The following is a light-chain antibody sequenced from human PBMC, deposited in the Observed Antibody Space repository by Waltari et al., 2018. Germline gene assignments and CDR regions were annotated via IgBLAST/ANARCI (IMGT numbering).Light chain of an antibody. CDR2: YDS. V-gene: IGLV3-21*01. Sequence: SYALTQPPSVSVAPGTTARITCGGDNIGSYSVHWYQQKPGQAPVLVIFYDSDRPSGIPERFSGSNSGNTATLTISGTQGVDEADYYCQAWDNTPLYVFGTGTKVTVL. J-gene: IGLJ1*01. CDR3: QAWDNTPLYV. CDR1: NIGSYS.